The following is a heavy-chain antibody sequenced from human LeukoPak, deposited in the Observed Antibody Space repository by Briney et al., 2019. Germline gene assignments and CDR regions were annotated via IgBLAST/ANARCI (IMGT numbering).Heavy chain of an antibody. V-gene: IGHV4-39*01. J-gene: IGHJ4*02. D-gene: IGHD1-26*01. CDR3: ARFTVGTTTLDFDY. CDR1: GASISSSDYY. Sequence: PSETLSLTCAVSGASISSSDYYWGWIRQPPGKGLEWVGNIYYSGNTYYNPSLKSRVTMPVDSSKNQFSLKLSSVTAADTAVYYCARFTVGTTTLDFDYWGQGTLVTVSS. CDR2: IYYSGNT.